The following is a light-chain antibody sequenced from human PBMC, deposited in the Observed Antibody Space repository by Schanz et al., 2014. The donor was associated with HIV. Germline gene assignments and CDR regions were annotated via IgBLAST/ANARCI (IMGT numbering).Light chain of an antibody. Sequence: EIVLTQSPATLSLSPGERATLSCRASQSVSSYLAWYQQRPGQSPRLLIYGASKRASGIPPRFSASGSGTDFSLTISSLEPEDFALYYCQQGGSWPLTFGGGTTVEIK. CDR3: QQGGSWPLT. J-gene: IGKJ4*01. CDR1: QSVSSY. CDR2: GAS. V-gene: IGKV3-11*01.